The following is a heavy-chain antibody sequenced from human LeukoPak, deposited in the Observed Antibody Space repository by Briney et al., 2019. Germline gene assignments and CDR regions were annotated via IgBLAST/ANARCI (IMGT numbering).Heavy chain of an antibody. V-gene: IGHV1-46*01. CDR2: INPSGGST. Sequence: AASVKVSCKASGYTFTSYYMHWVRQAPGQGLEWMGIINPSGGSTSYAQKFQGRVAMTRDTSTSTVYMELSSLRSEDTAVYYCARGRLGGSSSDWFDPWGQGTLVTVSS. CDR1: GYTFTSYY. D-gene: IGHD6-6*01. J-gene: IGHJ5*02. CDR3: ARGRLGGSSSDWFDP.